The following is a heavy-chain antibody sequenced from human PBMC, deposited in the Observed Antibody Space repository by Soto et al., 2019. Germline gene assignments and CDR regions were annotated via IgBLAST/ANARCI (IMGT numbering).Heavy chain of an antibody. J-gene: IGHJ4*02. Sequence: GGSLRLSCAASGFTFSSYAMSWVRQAPGKGLEWVSAISGSAGSTYYADSVKGRFTISRDNSKNTLYLQMNSLSAQDTAVYYCARDSSGWARLADYWGQGTLVTVSS. CDR3: ARDSSGWARLADY. CDR2: ISGSAGST. D-gene: IGHD6-19*01. CDR1: GFTFSSYA. V-gene: IGHV3-23*01.